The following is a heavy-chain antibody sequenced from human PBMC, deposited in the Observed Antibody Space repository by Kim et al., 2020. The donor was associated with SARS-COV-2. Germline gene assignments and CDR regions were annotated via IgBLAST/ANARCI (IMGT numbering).Heavy chain of an antibody. CDR2: VSGDGGTT. D-gene: IGHD6-19*01. Sequence: GGSLRLSCAASGFTFADSVMHWVRQVPGKGLEWVALVSGDGGTTYSADSVKGRFTISRDNSKDSLYLQMNSLRADDTAFYYCSKASGWLPGYWGQGTLVTVSS. CDR3: SKASGWLPGY. CDR1: GFTFADSV. V-gene: IGHV3-43*02. J-gene: IGHJ4*02.